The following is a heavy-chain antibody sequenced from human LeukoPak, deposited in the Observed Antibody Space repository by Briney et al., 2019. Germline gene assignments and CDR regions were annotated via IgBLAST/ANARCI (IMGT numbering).Heavy chain of an antibody. CDR2: IIPIFGIA. V-gene: IGHV1-69*04. D-gene: IGHD3-22*01. Sequence: SVKVSCKASGGTFSSYAISWVRQAPGQGLEWMGRIIPIFGIANYAQKFQGRVTITADKSTSTAYMELSSLRSEDTAVYYCARGTRYAESSGYLDYWGQGTLVTVSS. CDR3: ARGTRYAESSGYLDY. J-gene: IGHJ4*02. CDR1: GGTFSSYA.